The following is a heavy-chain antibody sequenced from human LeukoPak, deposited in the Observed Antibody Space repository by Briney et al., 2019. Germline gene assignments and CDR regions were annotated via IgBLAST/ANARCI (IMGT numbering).Heavy chain of an antibody. J-gene: IGHJ4*02. CDR1: GGTLSSYA. CDR3: ARDLDSSGYFDY. Sequence: SVKVSCKASGGTLSSYAISWVRQALGQGLEWMGGIIPIFGTANYAQKFQGRVTITADESTSTAYMELSSLRSEDTAVYYCARDLDSSGYFDYWGQGTLVTVSS. CDR2: IIPIFGTA. D-gene: IGHD3-22*01. V-gene: IGHV1-69*01.